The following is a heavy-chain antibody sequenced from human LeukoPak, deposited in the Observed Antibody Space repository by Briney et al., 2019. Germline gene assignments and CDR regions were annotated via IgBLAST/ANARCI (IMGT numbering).Heavy chain of an antibody. Sequence: SVKVSCKASGGTFSSYAISWVRQAPGQGLEWMGGIIPIFGTANYAQKFQGRVTITADESTSTAYMELSSLRSEDTAVYYCAREGSSWYDYFDYWGQGTLVTVSS. V-gene: IGHV1-69*13. D-gene: IGHD6-13*01. CDR1: GGTFSSYA. CDR2: IIPIFGTA. CDR3: AREGSSWYDYFDY. J-gene: IGHJ4*02.